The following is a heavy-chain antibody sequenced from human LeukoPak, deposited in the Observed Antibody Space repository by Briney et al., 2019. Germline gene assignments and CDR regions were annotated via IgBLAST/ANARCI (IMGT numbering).Heavy chain of an antibody. J-gene: IGHJ4*02. CDR3: ARDRNVVVVAATLDY. V-gene: IGHV1-46*01. CDR1: GYTFTSYY. CDR2: INPSGGST. D-gene: IGHD2-15*01. Sequence: ASVKVSCKASGYTFTSYYMHWVRQAPGQGLEWMGIINPSGGSTSYARKFQGRVTMTRDTTTSTVYMELSSLRSEDTAVYYCARDRNVVVVAATLDYWGQGTLVTVSS.